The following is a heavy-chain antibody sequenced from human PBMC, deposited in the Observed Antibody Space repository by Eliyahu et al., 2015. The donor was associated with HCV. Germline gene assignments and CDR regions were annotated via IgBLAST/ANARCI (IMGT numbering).Heavy chain of an antibody. Sequence: QVQVVQSGAEVKKPGASVKVSCKTSGYNFKGYYIHWVRQAPGQGFEWMGRINPNSGDTKYAQNFQGRVTMTRDTSISTAYMELSSLRSDDTAVYYCARPASDFWSGYYANHFDYWGQGTLVTVSS. J-gene: IGHJ4*02. D-gene: IGHD3-3*01. CDR2: INPNSGDT. CDR3: ARPASDFWSGYYANHFDY. V-gene: IGHV1-2*06. CDR1: GYNFKGYY.